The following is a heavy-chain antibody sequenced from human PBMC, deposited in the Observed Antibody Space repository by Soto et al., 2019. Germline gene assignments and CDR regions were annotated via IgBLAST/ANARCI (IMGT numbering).Heavy chain of an antibody. Sequence: GGSLRLSCAASGFTFSSYGMHWVRQAPGKGLEWVAVIFYNGSSKYYADSVKGRFTISRDNSKNTLYLQMNSLRAEDTAVYYCAREPRGNQNNGEDYQYGMDVWGQGTTVTVSS. CDR2: IFYNGSSK. CDR3: AREPRGNQNNGEDYQYGMDV. V-gene: IGHV3-30*12. CDR1: GFTFSSYG. J-gene: IGHJ6*02. D-gene: IGHD2-8*01.